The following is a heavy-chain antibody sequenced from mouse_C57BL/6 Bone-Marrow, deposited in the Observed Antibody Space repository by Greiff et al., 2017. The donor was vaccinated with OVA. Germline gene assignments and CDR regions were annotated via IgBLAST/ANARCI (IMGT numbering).Heavy chain of an antibody. V-gene: IGHV1-26*01. CDR2: INPNNGGT. CDR1: GYTFTDYY. D-gene: IGHD1-1*01. CDR3: ARVGLLRYYFDY. J-gene: IGHJ2*01. Sequence: EVQLQQSGPELEKPGASVKISCKASGYTFTDYYMNWVKQSHGKSLEWIGDINPNNGGTSYNQKFKGKATLTVDKSSSTAYMELRSLTSEDSAVYYCARVGLLRYYFDYWGQGTTLTVSS.